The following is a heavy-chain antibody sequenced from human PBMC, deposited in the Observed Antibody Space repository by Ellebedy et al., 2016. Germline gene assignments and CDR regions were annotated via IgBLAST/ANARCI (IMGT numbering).Heavy chain of an antibody. CDR2: INPSGGST. D-gene: IGHD5-24*01. V-gene: IGHV1-46*04. CDR1: GYTFTSYY. CDR3: ARGRDGYNSFYYFDY. Sequence: ASVKVSCKASGYTFTSYYMHWVRQAPGQGLEWMGIINPSGGSTSYAQKLQGRVTMTRDTSTSTVYMELSSLRSEDTAVYYCARGRDGYNSFYYFDYWGQGTLVTVSS. J-gene: IGHJ4*02.